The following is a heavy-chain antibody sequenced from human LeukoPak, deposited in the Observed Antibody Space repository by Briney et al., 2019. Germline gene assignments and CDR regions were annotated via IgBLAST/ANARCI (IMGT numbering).Heavy chain of an antibody. J-gene: IGHJ5*02. V-gene: IGHV5-51*01. CDR3: ARRGGLYGSGSYRFDP. Sequence: GESLKISCKGSGYSLTNYWILWVRQMPGKGLEWMGIIYPGDSDTRYSPSFQGQVTISADKSISTAYLQWSSLKASDTAMYYCARRGGLYGSGSYRFDPWGQGTLVTVSS. D-gene: IGHD3-10*01. CDR2: IYPGDSDT. CDR1: GYSLTNYW.